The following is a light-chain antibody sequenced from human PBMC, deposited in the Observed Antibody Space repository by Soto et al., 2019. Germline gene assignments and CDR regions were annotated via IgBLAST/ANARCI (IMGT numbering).Light chain of an antibody. CDR3: LLSYNAARV. CDR1: TGAVTSNHH. V-gene: IGLV7-46*01. CDR2: DTS. Sequence: QAVVTQEPSLTVSPGGTVTLTCGSSTGAVTSNHHPYWFQQKAGQAPRTLIYDTSNKHSWTPARFSRSLLGDKAALTLSGAQPEDEAQYYCLLSYNAARVFGGGTKLTVL. J-gene: IGLJ2*01.